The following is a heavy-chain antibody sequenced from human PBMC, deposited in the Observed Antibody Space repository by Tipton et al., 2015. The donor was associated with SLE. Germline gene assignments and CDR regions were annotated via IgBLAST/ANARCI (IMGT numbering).Heavy chain of an antibody. J-gene: IGHJ3*02. CDR2: IYTFGGT. CDR1: GDSVSSGGYY. CDR3: ARASRIGDI. V-gene: IGHV4-61*09. D-gene: IGHD3-22*01. Sequence: TLSLTCTVSGDSVSSGGYYWTWIRQPAGEGLEWIGQIYTFGGTNYNPSLKSRVTMSLDASKNQFSLKLSSVTAADTAVYYCARASRIGDIWGQGTMVTVSS.